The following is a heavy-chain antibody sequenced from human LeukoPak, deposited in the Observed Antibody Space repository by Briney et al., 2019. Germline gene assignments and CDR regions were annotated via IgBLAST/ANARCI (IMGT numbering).Heavy chain of an antibody. CDR1: GYSFSSYW. CDR2: INTDGTST. CDR3: ARDADYGGSPDAFDV. V-gene: IGHV3-74*01. D-gene: IGHD4-23*01. Sequence: GGSLRLSCAASGYSFSSYWMHWVRQAPGKELVWVSRINTDGTSTNYADSVKGRFTISRDNSKNTLYLQMNTLRAEDTAVYYCARDADYGGSPDAFDVWGRGTIVTVSS. J-gene: IGHJ3*01.